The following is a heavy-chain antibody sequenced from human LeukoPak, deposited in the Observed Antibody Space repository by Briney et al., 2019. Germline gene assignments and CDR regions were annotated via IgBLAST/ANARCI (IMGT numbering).Heavy chain of an antibody. J-gene: IGHJ3*02. D-gene: IGHD3-22*01. CDR1: GYTFTSYY. V-gene: IGHV1-46*01. Sequence: GASVKVSCKASGYTFTSYYLYWVRQAPGQGLEWLGIINPSGGSTSYAQKFQGRVTMTRDTSTTTVYMELSSLRSEDTAVYYCARVVWNYYDSSGYGAFDIWGQGTMVTVSS. CDR3: ARVVWNYYDSSGYGAFDI. CDR2: INPSGGST.